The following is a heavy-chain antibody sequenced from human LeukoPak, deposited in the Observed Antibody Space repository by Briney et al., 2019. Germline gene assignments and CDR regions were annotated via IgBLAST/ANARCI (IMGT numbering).Heavy chain of an antibody. D-gene: IGHD4-17*01. J-gene: IGHJ2*01. CDR3: ARESTVTRYFDL. CDR1: GFTVSSNY. CDR2: IYSGGST. V-gene: IGHV3-66*01. Sequence: GGSLRLSCAASGFTVSSNYMSWVRQAPGKGLEWVSVIYSGGSTYYADSVKGRFTISRDNSKNTLYLQMNSLRAEDTAVYYCARESTVTRYFDLWGRGTLVTVSS.